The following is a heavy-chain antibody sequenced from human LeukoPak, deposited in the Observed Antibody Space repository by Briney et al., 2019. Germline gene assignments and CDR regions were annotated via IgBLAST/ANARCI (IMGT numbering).Heavy chain of an antibody. V-gene: IGHV3-11*04. CDR3: ARERYQGETNWFDP. J-gene: IGHJ5*02. CDR2: ISSSGSTI. CDR1: GFTFSDYY. D-gene: IGHD1-14*01. Sequence: GGSLRLSCAASGFTFSDYYMSWIRQAPGKGLEWVSYISSSGSTIYYADSVKGRFTISRDNAKNSLYLQMNRLRPEDTAVYYCARERYQGETNWFDPWGQGTLVTVSS.